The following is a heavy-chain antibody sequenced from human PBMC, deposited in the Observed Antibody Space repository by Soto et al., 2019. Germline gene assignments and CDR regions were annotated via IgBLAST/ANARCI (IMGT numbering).Heavy chain of an antibody. CDR1: GYTFTSYD. Sequence: ASVKVSCKASGYTFTSYDINWVRQATGQGLEWMGWMNPNSGDTGYAQKFQGRVTMTRSTSITTAYMELSSLRSEDTAVYYCARVGRFGDYFDYSGQATPVTVSS. D-gene: IGHD3-10*01. J-gene: IGHJ4*02. CDR3: ARVGRFGDYFDY. CDR2: MNPNSGDT. V-gene: IGHV1-8*01.